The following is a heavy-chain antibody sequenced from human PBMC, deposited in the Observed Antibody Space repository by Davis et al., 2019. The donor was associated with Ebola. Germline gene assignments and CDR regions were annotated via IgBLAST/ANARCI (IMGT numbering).Heavy chain of an antibody. Sequence: HTGGSLRLSCAASGFTFSSYWMHWVRQAPGKGLVWVPRINSDGSRTSYADPVKGRFTISRDNAKNTLYLQMNSLRAEDTAVYYCARVGSYDILTGYYTDYCMDVWGQGTTVTVSS. CDR1: GFTFSSYW. CDR3: ARVGSYDILTGYYTDYCMDV. CDR2: INSDGSRT. V-gene: IGHV3-74*01. D-gene: IGHD3-9*01. J-gene: IGHJ6*02.